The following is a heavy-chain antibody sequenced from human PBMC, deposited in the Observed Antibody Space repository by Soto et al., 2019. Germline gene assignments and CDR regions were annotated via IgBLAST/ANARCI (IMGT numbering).Heavy chain of an antibody. J-gene: IGHJ6*02. V-gene: IGHV4-4*02. CDR3: ARVGVATLGVDVSYYYGMDV. CDR2: IYHSGST. D-gene: IGHD5-12*01. Sequence: SETLSLTCAVSGGSISSSNWWSWVRQPPGKGLEWIGEIYHSGSTNYNPSLKSRVTISVDKSKNQFSLKLSSVTAADTAVYYCARVGVATLGVDVSYYYGMDVWGQGTTVTVSS. CDR1: GGSISSSNW.